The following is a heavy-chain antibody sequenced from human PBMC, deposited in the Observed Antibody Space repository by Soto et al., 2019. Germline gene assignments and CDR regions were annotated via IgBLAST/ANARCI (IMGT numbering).Heavy chain of an antibody. V-gene: IGHV4-59*08. J-gene: IGHJ6*03. D-gene: IGHD3-3*01. CDR3: ARLRGFKEWSYYYYMDV. CDR2: IYYSGST. Sequence: SETLSLTCTVSGGSISSYYWSWIRQPPGKGLEWIGYIYYSGSTNYNPSLKSRVTISVDTSKNQFSLKLSSVTAADTAVYYCARLRGFKEWSYYYYMDVWGKGTTVTVSS. CDR1: GGSISSYY.